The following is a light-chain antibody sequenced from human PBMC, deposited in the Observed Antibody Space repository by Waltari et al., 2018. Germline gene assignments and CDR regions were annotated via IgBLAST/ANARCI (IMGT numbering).Light chain of an antibody. V-gene: IGKV1-5*03. CDR2: QTS. J-gene: IGKJ2*01. CDR1: QSFRTW. CDR3: QQYQSLSSCT. Sequence: DIQMTQSPSTLSASVGDSVTITCRASQSFRTWLAWYQQRPGKAPKLLIHQTSNLQSGIPSRSSGRGSGADVTLTICSLQPDDVATYYCQQYQSLSSCTFGEGTKVEIK.